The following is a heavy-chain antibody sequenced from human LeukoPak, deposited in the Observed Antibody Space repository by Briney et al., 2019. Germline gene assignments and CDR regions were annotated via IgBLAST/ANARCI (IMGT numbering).Heavy chain of an antibody. J-gene: IGHJ5*02. CDR1: GGSISSYY. Sequence: PSETLSLTCTVSGGSISSYYWSWIRQPPGKGLEWIGYIYYSGSTNYNPSLKSRVTISVDTSKNQFSLKLSSVTAADTAVYYCARLRAVDTAMVMGPYRRNWFDPWGQGTLVTVSS. CDR2: IYYSGST. V-gene: IGHV4-59*01. CDR3: ARLRAVDTAMVMGPYRRNWFDP. D-gene: IGHD5-18*01.